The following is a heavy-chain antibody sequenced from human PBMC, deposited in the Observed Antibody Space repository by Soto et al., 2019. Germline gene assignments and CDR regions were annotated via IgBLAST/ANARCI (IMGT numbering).Heavy chain of an antibody. CDR3: AGPEAVRTSYYYYGMDV. V-gene: IGHV1-69*13. J-gene: IGHJ6*02. CDR2: IIPIFGTA. CDR1: GGTFTSYA. Sequence: SVKVSCKASGGTFTSYAISWVRQAPGQGLEWMGGIIPIFGTANYAQKFQGRVTITADESTSTAYMELSSLRSEDTAVYYCAGPEAVRTSYYYYGMDVWGQGTTVTVSS.